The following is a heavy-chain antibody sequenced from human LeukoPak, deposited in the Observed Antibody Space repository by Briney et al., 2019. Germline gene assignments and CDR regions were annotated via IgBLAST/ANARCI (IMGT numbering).Heavy chain of an antibody. CDR2: IYRGGDT. CDR1: GVNVSSDY. V-gene: IGHV3-53*04. D-gene: IGHD2/OR15-2a*01. CDR3: ASRMTF. Sequence: PGGSLRLSCEASGVNVSSDYMSWVRQAPGKGLQWVSLIYRGGDTYYADSVKGRFTIYRHNSEYTLYLQMSSLRTEDTAIYYCASRMTFGGPGTLVTVSS. J-gene: IGHJ4*02.